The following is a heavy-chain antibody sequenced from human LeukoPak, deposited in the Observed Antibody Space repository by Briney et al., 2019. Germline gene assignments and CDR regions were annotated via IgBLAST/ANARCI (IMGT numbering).Heavy chain of an antibody. CDR3: TRRGLAGPGDY. D-gene: IGHD3/OR15-3a*01. V-gene: IGHV3-73*01. J-gene: IGHJ4*02. CDR1: GFTFSGSA. Sequence: GGSLRLSCAASGFTFSGSAMHWVRQASGKGLEWVGRIRSKANSYATAYAASVKGRFTISRDDSKNTACLQMNSLNTEDTAVYYCTRRGLAGPGDYWGQGTLVTVSS. CDR2: IRSKANSYAT.